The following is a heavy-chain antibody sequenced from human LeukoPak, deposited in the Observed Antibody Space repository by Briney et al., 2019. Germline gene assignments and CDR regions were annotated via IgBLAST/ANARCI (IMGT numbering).Heavy chain of an antibody. D-gene: IGHD6-13*01. CDR3: ARVLGGAAAGTELNLSY. Sequence: ASVKVSFTASGYTFTSYYMHWVRQAPGQGLEWMGIINPSGGSTSYAQKFQGRVTMTRDTSTSTVYMELSSLRSEDTAVYYCARVLGGAAAGTELNLSYWGQGTLVTVSS. CDR2: INPSGGST. J-gene: IGHJ4*02. CDR1: GYTFTSYY. V-gene: IGHV1-46*01.